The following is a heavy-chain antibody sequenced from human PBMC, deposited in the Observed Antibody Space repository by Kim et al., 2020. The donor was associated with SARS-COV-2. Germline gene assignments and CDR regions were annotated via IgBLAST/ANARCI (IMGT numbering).Heavy chain of an antibody. CDR2: ISDYNGNT. J-gene: IGHJ6*02. Sequence: ASVKVSCKASGYTFTSYGISWVRQAPGQGLEWMGWISDYNGNTNYAQKLQGRVTMTTDTSTSTAYMQLRSLTYADTAVYYCARRVGYCSGGRCDSGWYYYYGMDVWGQGTTVTVSS. CDR3: ARRVGYCSGGRCDSGWYYYYGMDV. CDR1: GYTFTSYG. D-gene: IGHD2-15*01. V-gene: IGHV1-18*01.